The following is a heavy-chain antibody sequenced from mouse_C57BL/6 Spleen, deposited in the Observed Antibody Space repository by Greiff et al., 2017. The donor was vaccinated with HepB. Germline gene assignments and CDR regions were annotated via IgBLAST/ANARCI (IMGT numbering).Heavy chain of an antibody. D-gene: IGHD2-2*01. CDR3: ARYGVWLLRYYYAMDY. J-gene: IGHJ4*01. V-gene: IGHV7-3*01. CDR1: GFTFTDYY. CDR2: IRNKANGYTT. Sequence: EVQLVESGGGLVQPGGSLSLSCAASGFTFTDYYMSWVRQPPGKALEWLGFIRNKANGYTTEYSASVKGRFTISRDNSQSILYLQMNALRAEDSATYYCARYGVWLLRYYYAMDYWGQGTSVTVSS.